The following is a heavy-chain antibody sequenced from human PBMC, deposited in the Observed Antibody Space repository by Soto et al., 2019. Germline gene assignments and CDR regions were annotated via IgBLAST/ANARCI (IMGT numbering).Heavy chain of an antibody. J-gene: IGHJ5*02. D-gene: IGHD3-16*01. CDR1: GFTFSSYA. CDR2: ISYDGSNK. V-gene: IGHV3-30-3*01. Sequence: QVQLVESGGGVVQPGRSLRLSCAASGFTFSSYAMHWVRQAPGKGLEWVAVISYDGSNKYYADSVKGRFTISRDNSKNTLYLQMNSLRAEDTAVYYCARGGDYVWEGGWFDPWGQGTLVTVSS. CDR3: ARGGDYVWEGGWFDP.